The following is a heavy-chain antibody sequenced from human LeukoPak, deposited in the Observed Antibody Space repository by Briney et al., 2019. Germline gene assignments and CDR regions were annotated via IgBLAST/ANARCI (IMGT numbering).Heavy chain of an antibody. J-gene: IGHJ3*02. D-gene: IGHD2/OR15-2a*01. Sequence: HPGGSLRLSCAASGYTVSSNYKSWVRQAPGKGLEWVSVIYSGGSTYYADSVKGRFTISRDNSKNTLYLQMNSLRAEDTAVYYCARGLSIDAFDSWGQGTMVTVSS. CDR3: ARGLSIDAFDS. V-gene: IGHV3-53*01. CDR2: IYSGGST. CDR1: GYTVSSNY.